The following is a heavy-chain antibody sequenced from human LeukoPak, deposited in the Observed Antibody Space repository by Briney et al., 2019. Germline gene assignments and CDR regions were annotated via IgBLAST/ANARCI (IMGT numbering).Heavy chain of an antibody. D-gene: IGHD6-19*01. J-gene: IGHJ4*02. V-gene: IGHV4-59*01. CDR3: ARGVHGSGTFDY. CDR1: GGSFSGYY. CDR2: IYYNGSA. Sequence: SETLSLTCAVYGGSFSGYYWSWIRQSPGKGLEWIGYIYYNGSASHNPSLRSRVTISVDTSKNQISLRLTSVTAPDTAMYYCARGVHGSGTFDYWGQGTLVTVSS.